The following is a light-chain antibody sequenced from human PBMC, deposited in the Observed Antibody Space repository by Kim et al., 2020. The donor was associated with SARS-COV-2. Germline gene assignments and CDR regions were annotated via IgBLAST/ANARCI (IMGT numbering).Light chain of an antibody. CDR2: DST. J-gene: IGKJ4*01. CDR3: NEYEELT. Sequence: DIQLTQSPSYLSASVGDRVTITCQASQDIANYLNWYQQKPGGAPRLLVYDSTTLEVGVPSRFTGSGGGRDFSLTIRSLEPDDFATYYCNEYEELTFGGGTKVDIK. CDR1: QDIANY. V-gene: IGKV1-33*01.